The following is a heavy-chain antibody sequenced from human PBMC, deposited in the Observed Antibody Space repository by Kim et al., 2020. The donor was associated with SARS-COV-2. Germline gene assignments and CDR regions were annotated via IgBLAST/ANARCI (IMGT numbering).Heavy chain of an antibody. Sequence: TNSHPSLKSRVTISVNKSKNQFSLKLSSVTAADTAVYYCARVSLRGAFDIWGQGTMVTVSS. CDR3: ARVSLRGAFDI. CDR2: T. V-gene: IGHV4-4*02. D-gene: IGHD5-12*01. J-gene: IGHJ3*02.